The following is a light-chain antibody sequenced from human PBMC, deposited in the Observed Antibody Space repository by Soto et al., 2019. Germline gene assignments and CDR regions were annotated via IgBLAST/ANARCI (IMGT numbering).Light chain of an antibody. CDR1: QSIITW. Sequence: DIQMTQSPSTLSASVGDRVTITCRASQSIITWLAWYQQKPGKAPKLLISDASSLQSGVPSRFSGSGSGTDFTLTISSLQPEDFATYYCQQSYSTPRTFGQGTKVDIK. CDR3: QQSYSTPRT. V-gene: IGKV1-5*01. J-gene: IGKJ1*01. CDR2: DAS.